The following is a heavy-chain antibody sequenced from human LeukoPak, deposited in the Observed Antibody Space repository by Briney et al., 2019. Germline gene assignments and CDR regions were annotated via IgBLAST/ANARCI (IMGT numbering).Heavy chain of an antibody. CDR2: VSGSGEST. D-gene: IGHD1-26*01. V-gene: IGHV3-23*01. J-gene: IGHJ4*02. CDR3: AKDRGLVGATPSNFDY. CDR1: GFTFSNYA. Sequence: GGSLRLSCAASGFTFSNYALNWVRQAPGKGLEWVSGVSGSGESTYYADSVKGRLTISRDSSNNTVYLQMTSLRAEDTAVYYCAKDRGLVGATPSNFDYWGQGTLVTVSS.